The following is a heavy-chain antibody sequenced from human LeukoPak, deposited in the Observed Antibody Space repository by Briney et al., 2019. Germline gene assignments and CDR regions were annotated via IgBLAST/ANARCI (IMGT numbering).Heavy chain of an antibody. Sequence: GGSLRLSCTASGFTFSSYWMSWVRQAPGKGLEWVANIKQDGSEKYYVDSVKGRFTISRDNAKNALYMQMNSLRAEDTAVYYCAGAIMVRGVIFPWYYSGMDVWGQGTTVTVSS. CDR2: IKQDGSEK. CDR1: GFTFSSYW. V-gene: IGHV3-7*04. D-gene: IGHD3-10*01. J-gene: IGHJ6*02. CDR3: AGAIMVRGVIFPWYYSGMDV.